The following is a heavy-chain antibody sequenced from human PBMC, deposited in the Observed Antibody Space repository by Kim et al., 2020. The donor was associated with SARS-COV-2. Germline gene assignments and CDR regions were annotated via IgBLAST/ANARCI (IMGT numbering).Heavy chain of an antibody. CDR1: GFTFSSYS. V-gene: IGHV3-48*02. CDR3: ARDLTLVGDWNWWFDP. CDR2: ISSSSSTI. Sequence: GGSLRLSCAASGFTFSSYSMNWVRQAPGKGLEWVSYISSSSSTIYYADSVKGRFTISRDNAKNSLYLQMNSLRDEDTAVYYCARDLTLVGDWNWWFDPWGQGTLVTVSS. J-gene: IGHJ5*02. D-gene: IGHD1-7*01.